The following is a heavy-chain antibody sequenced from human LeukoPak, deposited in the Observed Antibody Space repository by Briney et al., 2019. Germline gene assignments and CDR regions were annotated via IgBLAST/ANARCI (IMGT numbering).Heavy chain of an antibody. CDR3: ARCSLDIVVVANWFDP. D-gene: IGHD2-2*03. CDR1: GGTFSSYA. Sequence: SVKVSCKASGGTFSSYAISWVRQAPGQGREWMGGIIPIFGTANYAQKFQGRVTITADESTSTAYMELSSLRSEDTAVYYCARCSLDIVVVANWFDPWGQGTLVTVSS. CDR2: IIPIFGTA. J-gene: IGHJ5*01. V-gene: IGHV1-69*13.